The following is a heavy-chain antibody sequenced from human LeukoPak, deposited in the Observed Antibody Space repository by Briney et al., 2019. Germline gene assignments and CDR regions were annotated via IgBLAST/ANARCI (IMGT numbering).Heavy chain of an antibody. CDR3: TKDLAPGGADV. CDR2: IYWNSNRI. J-gene: IGHJ3*01. CDR1: GFFTDYA. D-gene: IGHD1-26*01. Sequence: PGRSLSFSCTASGFFTDYAMHWVRQTPGKGLEWVSGIYWNSNRIDYADSVKGRFTISRDNAKNSLYLEMKSLRIEDTALYYCTKDLAPGGADVWGQGTVVTVSS. V-gene: IGHV3-9*01.